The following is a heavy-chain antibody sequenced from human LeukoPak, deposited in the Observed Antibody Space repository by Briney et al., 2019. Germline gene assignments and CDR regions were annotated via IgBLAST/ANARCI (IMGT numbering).Heavy chain of an antibody. CDR1: GDSISSYY. CDR3: ALLGSSALDY. V-gene: IGHV4-4*07. J-gene: IGHJ4*02. Sequence: NPSETLSLTCTLSGDSISSYYFNWIRQPAGKGLEWLGRIYTSGTTYYNPSLKSRLTMSVDTSKNQFSLKLRSVTAADTALYFCALLGSSALDYWGQGVLVTVSS. D-gene: IGHD3-22*01. CDR2: IYTSGTT.